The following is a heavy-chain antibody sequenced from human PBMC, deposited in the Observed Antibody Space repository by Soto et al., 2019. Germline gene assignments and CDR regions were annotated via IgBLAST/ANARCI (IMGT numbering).Heavy chain of an antibody. Sequence: PGGSLRLSFAASGLTFSSYWMHWVRQAPGKGLVWVSRINSDGSSTDYADSVKGRFTISRDNTKNSLYLQMNSLRAEDTAVYYCARANVAGYGDSSEFDYWGQGTLVTVS. V-gene: IGHV3-74*01. CDR2: INSDGSST. D-gene: IGHD4-17*01. CDR1: GLTFSSYW. CDR3: ARANVAGYGDSSEFDY. J-gene: IGHJ4*02.